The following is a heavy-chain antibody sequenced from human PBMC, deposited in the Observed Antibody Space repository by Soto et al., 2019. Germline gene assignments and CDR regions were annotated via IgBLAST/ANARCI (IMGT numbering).Heavy chain of an antibody. V-gene: IGHV4-34*01. CDR2: INHSGTI. CDR1: GGSFSGYY. CDR3: ARADRTLVPSYLLAV. J-gene: IGHJ6*02. Sequence: SETLALTCAVSGGSFSGYYWTWIRQPPGKGLEWIGEINHSGTINFNPSLKSRLTISLDTSKKNFSLKLSSVTDADTAAYYCARADRTLVPSYLLAVSGQGTTVTVS. D-gene: IGHD2-8*02.